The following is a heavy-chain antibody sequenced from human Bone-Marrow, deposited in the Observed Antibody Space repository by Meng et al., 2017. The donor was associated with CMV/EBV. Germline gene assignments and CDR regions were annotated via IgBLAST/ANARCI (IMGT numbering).Heavy chain of an antibody. D-gene: IGHD1-26*01. J-gene: IGHJ4*02. CDR1: GFTFSVFN. Sequence: GESLKISCAASGFTFSVFNMDWIRQAPGKGLEWVSSISPTSTYIHYADSVKGRFTISRDNSKNTLYLQMNSLRAEDTAVYYCAKGGLYSGSYIHGDWGQGTLVTVSS. V-gene: IGHV3-21*04. CDR2: ISPTSTYI. CDR3: AKGGLYSGSYIHGD.